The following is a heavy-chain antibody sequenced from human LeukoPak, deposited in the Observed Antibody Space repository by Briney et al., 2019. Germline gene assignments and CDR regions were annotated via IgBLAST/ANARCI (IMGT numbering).Heavy chain of an antibody. J-gene: IGHJ3*02. Sequence: SETLSLTCTVSGGSISSYYWSWIRQPPGKGLEWIGYIYYSGSTNYNPSLKSRVTISVDTSKNQFSLKLSSVTAADTAVYYCARVYGGNSGGFDAFDIWGQGTMVTVSS. CDR2: IYYSGST. CDR1: GGSISSYY. V-gene: IGHV4-59*01. D-gene: IGHD4-23*01. CDR3: ARVYGGNSGGFDAFDI.